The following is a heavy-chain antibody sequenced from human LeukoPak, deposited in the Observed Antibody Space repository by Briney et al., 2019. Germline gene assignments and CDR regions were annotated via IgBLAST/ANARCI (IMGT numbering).Heavy chain of an antibody. J-gene: IGHJ5*02. V-gene: IGHV5-51*01. D-gene: IGHD3-10*01. CDR2: IYPGDSDT. Sequence: GESLKISCKGSGYSFTSYWIAWVRQMPGKGLEWMGIIYPGDSDTRYSPSFQGQVTISADKSISTAYLRWSSLKASDTAMYYCARQRFTMRAYAGNWFDPWGQGTLVTVSS. CDR3: ARQRFTMRAYAGNWFDP. CDR1: GYSFTSYW.